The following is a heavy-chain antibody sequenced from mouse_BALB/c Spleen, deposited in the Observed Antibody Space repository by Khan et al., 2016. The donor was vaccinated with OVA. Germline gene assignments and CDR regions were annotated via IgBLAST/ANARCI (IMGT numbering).Heavy chain of an antibody. CDR2: ISYSGGT. V-gene: IGHV3-2*02. J-gene: IGHJ4*01. CDR1: GYSITSDYA. CDR3: ARRGDGYYGAMDY. D-gene: IGHD2-3*01. Sequence: EVQLRELGPGLVKPSQSLSLTCTVTGYSITSDYAWNWIRQFPGNKLEWMGYISYSGGTSYNPSLKSRISITRDTSKNQFFLQLNSVTTEDTATYYCARRGDGYYGAMDYWGQGTSVTVSS.